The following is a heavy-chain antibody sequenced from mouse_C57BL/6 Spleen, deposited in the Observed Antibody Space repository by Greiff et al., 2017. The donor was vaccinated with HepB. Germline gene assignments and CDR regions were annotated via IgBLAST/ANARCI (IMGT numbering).Heavy chain of an antibody. Sequence: QVQLQQPGAELVMPGASVKLSCKASGYTFTSYWMHWVKQRPGQGLEWIGEIDPSDSYTNYNQKFKGKSTLTVDKSSSTANMQLSSLTSEDSAVYYCARSDYGSRFAYWGQGTLVTVSA. CDR2: IDPSDSYT. D-gene: IGHD1-1*01. CDR1: GYTFTSYW. J-gene: IGHJ3*01. V-gene: IGHV1-69*01. CDR3: ARSDYGSRFAY.